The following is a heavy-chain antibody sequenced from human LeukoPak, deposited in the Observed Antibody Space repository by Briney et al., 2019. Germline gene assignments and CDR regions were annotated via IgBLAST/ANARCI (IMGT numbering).Heavy chain of an antibody. CDR2: ISYDGSNK. Sequence: GGSLRLSCAASGFTFSSYSMHWVRQAPGKGLEWVAVISYDGSNKYYADSVKGRFTISRDNSKNTLYLQMNSLRAEDTAVYYCAKGFFYYDSSGYPYFDYWGQGTLVTVSS. CDR1: GFTFSSYS. J-gene: IGHJ4*02. V-gene: IGHV3-30*18. CDR3: AKGFFYYDSSGYPYFDY. D-gene: IGHD3-22*01.